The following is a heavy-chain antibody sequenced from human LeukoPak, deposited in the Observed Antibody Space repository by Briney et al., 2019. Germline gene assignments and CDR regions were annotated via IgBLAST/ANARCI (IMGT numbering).Heavy chain of an antibody. CDR2: IYSGGST. D-gene: IGHD3-22*01. Sequence: GGSLRLSCAASGFTVSSNYMSWVRQAPGKGLEWVSVIYSGGSTYYADSVKGRFTISRDNSKNTLYLQMNSLRAEDTAVYYCARGARNYYDSSGSRFDPWGQGTLVTVSS. V-gene: IGHV3-53*01. CDR3: ARGARNYYDSSGSRFDP. CDR1: GFTVSSNY. J-gene: IGHJ5*02.